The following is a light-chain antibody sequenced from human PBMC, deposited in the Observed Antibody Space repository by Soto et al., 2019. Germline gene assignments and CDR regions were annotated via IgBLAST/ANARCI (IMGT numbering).Light chain of an antibody. Sequence: QSVLTQPASVSGSPGQSITISCSGTSHDVGGYNYVSWYQQHPGKVPKLLIYEVSDRPSGISNRFSGSKSGNTASLTISGLRPDDEADYYCSSYTTSSTYVFGAGTKLTVL. CDR3: SSYTTSSTYV. V-gene: IGLV2-14*01. CDR1: SHDVGGYNY. J-gene: IGLJ1*01. CDR2: EVS.